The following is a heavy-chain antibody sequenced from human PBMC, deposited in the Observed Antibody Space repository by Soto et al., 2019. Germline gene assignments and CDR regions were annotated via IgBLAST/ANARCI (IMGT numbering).Heavy chain of an antibody. Sequence: SETLSLTCTVSGGSISSYYWSWIRQPPGKGLEWIGYIYYSGSTNYNPSLKSRVTISVDTSKNQFSLKLSSVTAADTAAYYCARVEGHSSSWYVDWFDPWGQGXLVTVSS. CDR2: IYYSGST. D-gene: IGHD6-13*01. V-gene: IGHV4-59*01. CDR1: GGSISSYY. J-gene: IGHJ5*02. CDR3: ARVEGHSSSWYVDWFDP.